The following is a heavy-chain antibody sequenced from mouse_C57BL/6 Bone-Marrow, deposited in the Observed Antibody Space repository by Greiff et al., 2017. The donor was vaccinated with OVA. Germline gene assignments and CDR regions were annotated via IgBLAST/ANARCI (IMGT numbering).Heavy chain of an antibody. CDR1: GYSFTSYY. CDR3: AGLRYAMDY. J-gene: IGHJ4*01. D-gene: IGHD3-3*01. Sequence: QVQLQQSGPELVKPGASVKISCKASGYSFTSYYVHWVKQRPGQGLEWIGWIYPGSGNTKYNEKFKGKATLTADTSSSTAYMQLSSLTSEDSAVYYCAGLRYAMDYWGQGTSVTVSS. CDR2: IYPGSGNT. V-gene: IGHV1-66*01.